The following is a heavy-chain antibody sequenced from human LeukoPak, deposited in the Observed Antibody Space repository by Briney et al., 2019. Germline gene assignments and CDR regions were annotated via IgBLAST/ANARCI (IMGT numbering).Heavy chain of an antibody. Sequence: PSETLSLTCTVSGGSISSSSYYWGWIRQPPGKGLECLGSIYYSGSTYYNPSLKSGVTISIDTSQNKLSRKLSSVSAEDTAVYYCARGPYSSSCYGVYCGQGTLVTVSS. D-gene: IGHD6-13*01. CDR3: ARGPYSSSCYGVY. J-gene: IGHJ4*02. V-gene: IGHV4-39*01. CDR2: IYYSGST. CDR1: GGSISSSSYY.